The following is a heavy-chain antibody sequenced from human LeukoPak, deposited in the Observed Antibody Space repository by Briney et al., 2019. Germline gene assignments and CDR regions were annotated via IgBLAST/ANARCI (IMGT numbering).Heavy chain of an antibody. V-gene: IGHV4-59*12. CDR3: ARVVGEYDILTGYYGPVYYYMDV. D-gene: IGHD3-9*01. Sequence: SETLSLTCTVSGGSISSYYWSWIRQPPGKGLEWIGYIYYSGSTNYNPSLKSRVTMSVDTSKNQFSLKLSSVTAADTAVYYCARVVGEYDILTGYYGPVYYYMDVWGKGTTVTISS. J-gene: IGHJ6*03. CDR1: GGSISSYY. CDR2: IYYSGST.